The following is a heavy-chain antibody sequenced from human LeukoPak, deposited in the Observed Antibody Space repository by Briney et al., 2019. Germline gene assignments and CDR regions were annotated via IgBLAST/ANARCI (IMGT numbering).Heavy chain of an antibody. Sequence: PGGSLRLSCAASGFSLSGYWMTWVRQAPGKGLEWVARLHADGVEQNYVDSVTGRFTMSRDNAKNSLDLQMNSLRAEDTAVYYCARFAKGYGSGDIDYWGQGTLVTVSS. CDR1: GFSLSGYW. CDR3: ARFAKGYGSGDIDY. J-gene: IGHJ4*02. CDR2: LHADGVEQ. D-gene: IGHD3-10*01. V-gene: IGHV3-7*01.